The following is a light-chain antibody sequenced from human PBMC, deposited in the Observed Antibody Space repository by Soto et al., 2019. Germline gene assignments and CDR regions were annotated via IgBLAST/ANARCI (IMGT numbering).Light chain of an antibody. J-gene: IGKJ2*01. CDR3: QEVNSFPRA. CDR2: AAS. V-gene: IGKV1-12*01. CDR1: QDISTW. Sequence: DIQMTQSPPSLSASVGDTVTITCRASQDISTWLAWYQQKPGKVPKVLISAASTLQPGVPSRFSGGGSGTDFSLTISSLQPEDFATYYCQEVNSFPRAFGQGTKLEIK.